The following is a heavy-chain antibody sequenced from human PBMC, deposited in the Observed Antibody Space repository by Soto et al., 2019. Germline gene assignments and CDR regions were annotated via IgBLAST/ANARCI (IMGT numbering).Heavy chain of an antibody. Sequence: SVKVSCKASGGTFSGYAISWVRQAPGQGLEWMGEIIPMFGTSNYAQKFQGRVTITADESTSTAYMELSSLRSEDTAVYYCAGGSCSSTSCYKEYYFDLWGQGTLVTVSS. CDR1: GGTFSGYA. V-gene: IGHV1-69*13. J-gene: IGHJ4*02. D-gene: IGHD2-2*02. CDR3: AGGSCSSTSCYKEYYFDL. CDR2: IIPMFGTS.